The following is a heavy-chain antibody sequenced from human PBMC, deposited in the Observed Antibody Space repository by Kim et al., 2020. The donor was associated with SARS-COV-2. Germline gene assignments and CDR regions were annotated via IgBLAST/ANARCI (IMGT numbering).Heavy chain of an antibody. CDR1: GYTFTSYG. CDR2: ISAYNGNT. Sequence: ASVKVSCKASGYTFTSYGISWVRQAPGQGLEWMGWISAYNGNTNYAQKLQGRVTMTTDTSTSTAYMELRSLRSDDTAVYYCARVQGTTYYYYYYGMDVWGQGTTVTVSS. D-gene: IGHD1-1*01. CDR3: ARVQGTTYYYYYYGMDV. J-gene: IGHJ6*02. V-gene: IGHV1-18*04.